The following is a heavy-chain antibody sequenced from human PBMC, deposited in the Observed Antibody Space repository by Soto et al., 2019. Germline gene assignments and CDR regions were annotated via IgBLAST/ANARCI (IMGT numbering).Heavy chain of an antibody. J-gene: IGHJ5*02. CDR2: IYYNGNT. Sequence: SETLSLTCTVSGASISSYYWNWIRQSPGKGLEWIGHIYYNGNTKYNPFLESRLTISVDTSKNQFSLELNSVTAADTAVYYCARDPGSGSYYGWFDPWGQGTLVTVSS. D-gene: IGHD3-10*01. CDR3: ARDPGSGSYYGWFDP. V-gene: IGHV4-59*01. CDR1: GASISSYY.